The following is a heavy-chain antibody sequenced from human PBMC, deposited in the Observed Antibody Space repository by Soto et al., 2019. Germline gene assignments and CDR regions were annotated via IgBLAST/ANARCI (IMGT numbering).Heavy chain of an antibody. CDR2: ISAYNGNT. CDR3: ARFVSTSKAFYYYYGMDV. J-gene: IGHJ6*02. CDR1: GYTFTSYG. D-gene: IGHD2-2*01. V-gene: IGHV1-18*01. Sequence: QVQLVQSGAEVKKPGASVKVSCKASGYTFTSYGISWVRQAPGQGLEWMGWISAYNGNTNYAQKLQGRVTMTTDTSTSTAYMELRSLGSDDTAVYYCARFVSTSKAFYYYYGMDVWGQGTTVTVSS.